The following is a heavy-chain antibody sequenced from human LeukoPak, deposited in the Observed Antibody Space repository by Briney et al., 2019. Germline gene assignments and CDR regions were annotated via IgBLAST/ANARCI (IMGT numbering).Heavy chain of an antibody. CDR3: ARDSGTMIVVEGYYYYMDV. D-gene: IGHD3-22*01. CDR1: GGTFSSYA. Sequence: GSSVKVSCKASGGTFSSYAISWVRQAPGQGLEWMGRIIPILGIANYAQKFQGRVTITADKSTSTAYMELSSLRSEDTAVYYCARDSGTMIVVEGYYYYMDVWGKGTTVTVSS. V-gene: IGHV1-69*04. CDR2: IIPILGIA. J-gene: IGHJ6*03.